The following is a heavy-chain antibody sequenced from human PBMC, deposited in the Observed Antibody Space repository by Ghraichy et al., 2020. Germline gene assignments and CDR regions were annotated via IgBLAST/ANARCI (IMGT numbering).Heavy chain of an antibody. D-gene: IGHD6-13*01. CDR3: GKGRYSSSWYDVDY. J-gene: IGHJ4*02. Sequence: LSLTCAASGFRFDDYAMHWVRQAPGKGLEWVSGISWNNNSIDYADSVKGRFTISRDNAKNSLYLQMNSLRAEDTALYYCGKGRYSSSWYDVDYWGQGTLVTVSS. V-gene: IGHV3-9*01. CDR2: ISWNNNSI. CDR1: GFRFDDYA.